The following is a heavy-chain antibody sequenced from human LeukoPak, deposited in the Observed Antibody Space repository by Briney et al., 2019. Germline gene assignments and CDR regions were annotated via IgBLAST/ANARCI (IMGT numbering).Heavy chain of an antibody. Sequence: GGSLRLSCAASGFTFSSFAMSWVRQAPGKGLEWVSAISGSGGSTYYADSVKGRFTISRDNAKNSVYLQMNSLRAEDTAVYSCARGGHFSSYKEYFHNWGQGTLVSVSS. CDR2: ISGSGGST. V-gene: IGHV3-23*01. J-gene: IGHJ1*01. CDR3: ARGGHFSSYKEYFHN. CDR1: GFTFSSFA. D-gene: IGHD6-13*01.